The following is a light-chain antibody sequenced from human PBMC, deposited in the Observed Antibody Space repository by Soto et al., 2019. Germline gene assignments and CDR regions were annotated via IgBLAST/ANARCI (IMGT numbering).Light chain of an antibody. J-gene: IGKJ3*01. CDR1: QSISSW. CDR2: DES. Sequence: DIQMTQSPSTLSASVGDRVTITCRASQSISSWLAWYQQKPGKAPKLLIYDESSLESVVPSRFSGSGSGTEFTLTISSLQPDDFATYYCQQYGVFGPGTKVDIK. V-gene: IGKV1-5*01. CDR3: QQYGV.